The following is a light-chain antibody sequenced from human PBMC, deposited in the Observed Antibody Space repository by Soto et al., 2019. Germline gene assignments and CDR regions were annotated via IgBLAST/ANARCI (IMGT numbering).Light chain of an antibody. V-gene: IGKV3-15*01. CDR1: QSVSSN. CDR2: GAS. J-gene: IGKJ4*01. Sequence: EIVMTQSPATLSVSPGERATLSCRASQSVSSNLAWYQQKPGQAPRLLIYGASTRATGIPARFSGSGSGTEFTLTISSLQSEDIAVYYCQQYNSWPPLPFGGGTKVEIK. CDR3: QQYNSWPPLP.